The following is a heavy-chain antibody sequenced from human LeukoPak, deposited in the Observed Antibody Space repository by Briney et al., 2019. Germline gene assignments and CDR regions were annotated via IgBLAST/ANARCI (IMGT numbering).Heavy chain of an antibody. CDR2: INPSGGST. Sequence: ASVKVSCKASGYTFTSYYMHWVRQAPGQGLEWMGIINPSGGSTSYAQKFQGRVTMTRDTSTSTVYMELSSLRSEDTAVYYCARADIAAAGGGYFDYWGQGTLVTVSS. V-gene: IGHV1-46*01. D-gene: IGHD6-13*01. CDR3: ARADIAAAGGGYFDY. J-gene: IGHJ4*02. CDR1: GYTFTSYY.